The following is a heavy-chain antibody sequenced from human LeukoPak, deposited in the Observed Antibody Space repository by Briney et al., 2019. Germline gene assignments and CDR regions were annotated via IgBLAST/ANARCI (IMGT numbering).Heavy chain of an antibody. CDR2: IKSKTDGGTT. D-gene: IGHD2-15*01. CDR3: TTVGYCSGGSCYRAFDI. J-gene: IGHJ3*02. CDR1: GFTFSNAW. Sequence: GGSLRLSCAASGFTFSNAWMSWVRQAPGKGLEWVGRIKSKTDGGTTDYAAPMKGRFTISRDDSKNTLYLQMNSLKTEDTAVYYCTTVGYCSGGSCYRAFDIWGQGTMVTVSS. V-gene: IGHV3-15*01.